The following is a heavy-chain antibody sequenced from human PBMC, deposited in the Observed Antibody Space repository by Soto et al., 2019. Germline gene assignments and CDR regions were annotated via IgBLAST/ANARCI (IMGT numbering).Heavy chain of an antibody. Sequence: SETLSLTCSVSGGSMSSGAYYWNWIRQHPVKGLEWIAYIYHTGNTYYNPSLRSRTTISVDTSENQFSLKLTSVTAADRAVYYCARGSVDTVDSSGFYEYWGQGTPVTVSS. CDR2: IYHTGNT. J-gene: IGHJ4*02. V-gene: IGHV4-31*03. D-gene: IGHD3-22*01. CDR1: GGSMSSGAYY. CDR3: ARGSVDTVDSSGFYEY.